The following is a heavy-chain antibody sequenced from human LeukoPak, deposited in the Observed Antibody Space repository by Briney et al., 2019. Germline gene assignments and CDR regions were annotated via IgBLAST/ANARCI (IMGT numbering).Heavy chain of an antibody. Sequence: PSETLSLTCTVSGGSISSSSYYWGWIRQPPGKGLEWIGSIYYSGSTYYNPSLKSRVTISVDTSKNQFSLKLSSVTAADTAVYYCAREASGYDFGYSSGWGSTDYWGQGTLVTASS. D-gene: IGHD5-12*01. CDR2: IYYSGST. J-gene: IGHJ4*02. V-gene: IGHV4-39*07. CDR1: GGSISSSSYY. CDR3: AREASGYDFGYSSGWGSTDY.